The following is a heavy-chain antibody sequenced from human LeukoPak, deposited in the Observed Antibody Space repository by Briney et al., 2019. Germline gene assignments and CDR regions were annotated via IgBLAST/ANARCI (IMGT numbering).Heavy chain of an antibody. D-gene: IGHD6-25*01. J-gene: IGHJ4*02. Sequence: PGGSLRLSCAASGFTFSSYSMNWVRQAPGKGLEWVSSISSSSSYIYYADSVKGRFTISRDNAKNSLYLHMNSLRAEDTAVYYCARSANPHYFDYWGQGTLVTVSS. CDR1: GFTFSSYS. V-gene: IGHV3-21*01. CDR3: ARSANPHYFDY. CDR2: ISSSSSYI.